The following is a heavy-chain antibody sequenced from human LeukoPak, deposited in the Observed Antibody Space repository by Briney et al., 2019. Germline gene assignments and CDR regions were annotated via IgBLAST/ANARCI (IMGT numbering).Heavy chain of an antibody. J-gene: IGHJ4*02. D-gene: IGHD6-13*01. CDR2: IWYDGSNK. V-gene: IGHV3-33*06. CDR3: AKAGLAAEVDPCYFDY. CDR1: GFTFSSYG. Sequence: GRSLRLSCAASGFTFSSYGMHWVRQAPGKGLEWVAVIWYDGSNKYYADSVKGRFTISRDNSKNTLYLQMNSLRAEDTAVYYCAKAGLAAEVDPCYFDYWGQGTLVTVSS.